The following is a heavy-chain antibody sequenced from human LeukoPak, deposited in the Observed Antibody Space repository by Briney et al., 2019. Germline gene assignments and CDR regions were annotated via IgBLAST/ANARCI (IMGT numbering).Heavy chain of an antibody. Sequence: SVKVSCKASGGTFSSYAISWVRQAPGQGLEWMGGIIPIFGTANYAQKFQGRVTITADKSTSTAYMELSSLRSEDTAVYYCAKEPYSGSYYFDYWGQGTLVTVSS. D-gene: IGHD1-26*01. J-gene: IGHJ4*02. CDR1: GGTFSSYA. CDR3: AKEPYSGSYYFDY. CDR2: IIPIFGTA. V-gene: IGHV1-69*06.